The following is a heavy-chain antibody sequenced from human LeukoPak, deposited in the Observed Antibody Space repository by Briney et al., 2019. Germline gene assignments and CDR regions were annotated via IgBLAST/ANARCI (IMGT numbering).Heavy chain of an antibody. J-gene: IGHJ4*01. V-gene: IGHV3-30*01. Sequence: GGSLRISCAASGFTFSSYAMHWVRQAPGKGLEWVSIISSDGVYDYYADSVKGRFTISRDNSKNTLYLQLNSLTTEDTAVYYCARDSTYYYDSGSSGPHYFGNWGQGTLVTVSS. D-gene: IGHD3-10*01. CDR3: ARDSTYYYDSGSSGPHYFGN. CDR1: GFTFSSYA. CDR2: ISSDGVYD.